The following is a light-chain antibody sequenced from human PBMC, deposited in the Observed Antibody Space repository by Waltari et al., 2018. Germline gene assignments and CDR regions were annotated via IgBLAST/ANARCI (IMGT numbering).Light chain of an antibody. CDR3: QQYYGTPPT. J-gene: IGKJ1*01. V-gene: IGKV4-1*01. CDR1: QSVLYNSDNKHY. CDR2: WAS. Sequence: DIVMTQSPDSLSVSLGERATINCKSRQSVLYNSDNKHYLAWYQQKPGPPPKLLIYWASTRESGVPDRFSGSGSGTDFTLTISSLQAEDVAVYYCQQYYGTPPTFGQGTKVEIK.